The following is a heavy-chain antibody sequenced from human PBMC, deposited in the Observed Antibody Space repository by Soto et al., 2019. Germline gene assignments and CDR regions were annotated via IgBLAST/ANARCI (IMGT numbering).Heavy chain of an antibody. CDR3: ARGDSTDCSSGVCSFYYNHDMDV. D-gene: IGHD2-8*01. J-gene: IGHJ6*02. V-gene: IGHV1-2*04. CDR2: INPKSGGT. Sequence: ASVRVSCKASGYSFTHYHIHLVRHAPGQRLEWLGRINPKSGGTSTAQKLQGWVTTTTNTSVSTASMELTRLSSDDTAIYYCARGDSTDCSSGVCSFYYNHDMDVWGQGTTVTVSS. CDR1: GYSFTHYH.